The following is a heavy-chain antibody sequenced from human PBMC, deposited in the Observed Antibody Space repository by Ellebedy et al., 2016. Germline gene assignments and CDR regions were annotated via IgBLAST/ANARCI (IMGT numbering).Heavy chain of an antibody. CDR1: GGSISSNSYY. CDR2: IYYSGTT. D-gene: IGHD1-1*01. J-gene: IGHJ4*02. CDR3: GRASDFDNYVGYFDN. Sequence: GSLRLSCTVSGGSISSNSYYWGWIRQPPGKGLEWIGSIYYSGTTYYNPSLKSRVTISVDTSKIQFSLKLRSVTAADTAVYYCGRASDFDNYVGYFDNWGQGTLVTVSS. V-gene: IGHV4-39*07.